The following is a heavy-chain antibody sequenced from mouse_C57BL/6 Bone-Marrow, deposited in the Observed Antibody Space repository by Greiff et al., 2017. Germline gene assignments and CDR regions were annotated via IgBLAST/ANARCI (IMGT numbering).Heavy chain of an antibody. V-gene: IGHV2-2*01. D-gene: IGHD1-1*01. CDR1: GFSLTSYG. Sequence: VQLQQSGPGLVQPSQSLSITCTVSGFSLTSYGVHWVRQSPGQGLEWLGVIWSGGSTDYNAAFISRLSISKDNSKSQVFFKMNSLQADDTAIYYCACYYYGSSLYAMDYWGQGTSVTVSS. CDR2: IWSGGST. J-gene: IGHJ4*01. CDR3: ACYYYGSSLYAMDY.